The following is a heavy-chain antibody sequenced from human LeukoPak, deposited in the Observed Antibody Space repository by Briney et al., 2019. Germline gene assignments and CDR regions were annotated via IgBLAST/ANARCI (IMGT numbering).Heavy chain of an antibody. CDR2: IDPNNGAT. D-gene: IGHD3-10*01. Sequence: ASVKVSCKALGYTFTSNYVIWVRQAPGQGPEWVVWIDPNNGATYYAQQFQGRVTMTRDTSSTTVCMELDSLTSDDTAVYYCARDLKDDGFGAEGSLDFWGQGTLVTVSS. CDR1: GYTFTSNY. V-gene: IGHV1-2*02. J-gene: IGHJ4*02. CDR3: ARDLKDDGFGAEGSLDF.